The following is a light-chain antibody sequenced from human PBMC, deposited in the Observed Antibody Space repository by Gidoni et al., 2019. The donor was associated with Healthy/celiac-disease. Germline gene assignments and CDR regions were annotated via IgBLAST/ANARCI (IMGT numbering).Light chain of an antibody. Sequence: QSVLTQHPSASGSPGQRVTISFSGSSSNIGSNYVYWYQQLPGTAPKLLIYRNNQRPSGVPDRFSGSKSGTSASLAISGLRSEDEADYYCAAWDDSLSGRVFGGGTKLTVL. V-gene: IGLV1-47*01. CDR1: SSNIGSNY. J-gene: IGLJ3*02. CDR3: AAWDDSLSGRV. CDR2: RNN.